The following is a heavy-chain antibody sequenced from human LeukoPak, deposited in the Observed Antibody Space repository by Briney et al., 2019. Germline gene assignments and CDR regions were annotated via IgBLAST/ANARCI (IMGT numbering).Heavy chain of an antibody. CDR1: GFTFSDYY. D-gene: IGHD6-13*01. CDR2: ISSSGSTI. V-gene: IGHV3-11*04. J-gene: IGHJ4*02. Sequence: GGXLRLSCAASGFTFSDYYMSWIRQAPGKGLEWVSYISSSGSTIYYADSVKGRFTISRDKAKNSLYLQMKSLRAEDTAVYYCAREYLAAAGLESFDYWGQGTLVTVSS. CDR3: AREYLAAAGLESFDY.